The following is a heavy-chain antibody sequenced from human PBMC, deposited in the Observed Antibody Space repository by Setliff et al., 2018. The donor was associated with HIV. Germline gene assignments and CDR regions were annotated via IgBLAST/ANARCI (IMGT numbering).Heavy chain of an antibody. CDR2: MYSGGNT. V-gene: IGHV3-66*01. Sequence: GSLRLSCVASGFTVSSNYMSWVRQAPGKGLEWVSIMYSGGNTYYADSVKGRFTISRDSSKNTLYLHMNSLRAEDTAVYYCARDEYYDSSGRSSYWGQGTLFTVSS. J-gene: IGHJ4*02. CDR3: ARDEYYDSSGRSSY. CDR1: GFTVSSNY. D-gene: IGHD3-22*01.